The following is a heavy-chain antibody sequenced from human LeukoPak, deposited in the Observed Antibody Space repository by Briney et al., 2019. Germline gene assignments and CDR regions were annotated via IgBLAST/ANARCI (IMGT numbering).Heavy chain of an antibody. V-gene: IGHV4-59*01. CDR3: ARSRMTTVTIFDY. CDR2: IYYSGST. D-gene: IGHD4-17*01. J-gene: IGHJ4*02. CDR1: GGSISSYY. Sequence: SETLPLTCTVSGGSISSYYWSWIRQPPGKGLEWIGYIYYSGSTNYNPSLKSRVTISVDTSKNQFSLKLSSVTAADTAVYYCARSRMTTVTIFDYWGQGTLVTVSS.